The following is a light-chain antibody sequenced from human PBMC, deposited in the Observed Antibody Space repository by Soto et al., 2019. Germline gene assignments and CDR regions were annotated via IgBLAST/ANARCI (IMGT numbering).Light chain of an antibody. CDR3: QQYGSSLWT. CDR2: DAS. J-gene: IGKJ1*01. CDR1: QSVSSF. V-gene: IGKV3-11*01. Sequence: EIVLTQSPATLSLSPGERATLSCRASQSVSSFLVWYQQKPGQAPRLLIYDASNRATGTPARFSGSGSGTEFTLTISSLQSEDFAVYYCQQYGSSLWTFGQGTKVDIK.